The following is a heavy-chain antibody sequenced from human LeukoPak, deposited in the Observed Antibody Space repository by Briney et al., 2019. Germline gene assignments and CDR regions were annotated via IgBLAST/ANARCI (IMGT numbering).Heavy chain of an antibody. CDR2: INIDGTGT. CDR3: ARHLTYGGWDS. CDR1: GFTLSSYW. Sequence: QPGESLRLSCAASGFTLSSYWMHWVRQAPGKGLVWVSRINIDGTGTTYADSVRGRFTISRDNTKNTLYLQMNSLRAEDTAVYHCARHLTYGGWDSWGQGTLVTVSS. V-gene: IGHV3-74*01. J-gene: IGHJ4*02. D-gene: IGHD4-23*01.